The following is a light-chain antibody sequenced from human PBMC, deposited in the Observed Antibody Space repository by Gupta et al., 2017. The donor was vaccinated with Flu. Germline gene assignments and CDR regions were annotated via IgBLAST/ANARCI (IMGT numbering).Light chain of an antibody. CDR3: QQYNSYHS. J-gene: IGKJ2*03. CDR2: KAS. CDR1: QSISSW. Sequence: DIQMTQSPSTLSASVGDRVTITCRTSQSISSWLAWYQQKPGKAPKLLIYKASSLESGVPSRFSGSGSGTEFTLTIISLQPDDVATYYCQQYNSYHSFGQGTKLEIK. V-gene: IGKV1-5*03.